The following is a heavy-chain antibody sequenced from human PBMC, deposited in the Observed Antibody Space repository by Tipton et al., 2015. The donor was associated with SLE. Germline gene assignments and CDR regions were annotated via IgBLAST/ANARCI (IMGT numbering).Heavy chain of an antibody. D-gene: IGHD1-1*01. J-gene: IGHJ2*01. CDR1: GGSISSGSYY. CDR3: ARGMNWSNWYFDL. CDR2: IYTSGST. V-gene: IGHV4-61*09. Sequence: TLSLTCTVSGGSISSGSYYWSWIRQPAGKGLEWIGYIYTSGSTNYNPSLKSRVTISVDTSKNQFSLKLSSVTAADTAVYYCARGMNWSNWYFDLWGRGTLVTVSS.